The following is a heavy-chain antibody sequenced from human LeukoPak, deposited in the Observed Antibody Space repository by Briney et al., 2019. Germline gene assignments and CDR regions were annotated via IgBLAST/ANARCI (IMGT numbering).Heavy chain of an antibody. CDR3: ARVGEGAAKD. D-gene: IGHD1-26*01. J-gene: IGHJ4*02. CDR1: GFTFSTYA. CDR2: ISTNGDST. Sequence: GGSLRLSCAASGFTFSTYAMHWVRQAPGKGLEYVSAISTNGDSTYYADSVKGRFTISRDNSKNTLYLQMNSLRVEDTAVYYCARVGEGAAKDWGQGTLVTVSS. V-gene: IGHV3-64*02.